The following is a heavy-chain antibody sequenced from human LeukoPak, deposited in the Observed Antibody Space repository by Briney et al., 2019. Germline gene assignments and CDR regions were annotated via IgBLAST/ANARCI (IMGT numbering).Heavy chain of an antibody. Sequence: GGSLRLSCAASGFTFSSYGMHWVRQAPGKGLEWVAFIRYDGSNKYYADSVKGRFTISRDDSKNTLYLQMNSLKTEDTAVYYCTTGRYFVTPYYFDYWGQGTLVTVSS. J-gene: IGHJ4*02. CDR1: GFTFSSYG. D-gene: IGHD3-9*01. CDR2: IRYDGSNK. CDR3: TTGRYFVTPYYFDY. V-gene: IGHV3-30*02.